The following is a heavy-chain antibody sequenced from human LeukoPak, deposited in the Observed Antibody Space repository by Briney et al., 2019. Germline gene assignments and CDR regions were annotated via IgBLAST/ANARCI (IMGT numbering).Heavy chain of an antibody. Sequence: GASVKVSCKASGYTFTSYYMHWVRQAPGQGLEWMGIINPSGGSTSYAQKFQGRVTMTRDTSTSTVYMELSSLRSEDTAVYYCARGEDLIAGATRGFDYWGQGTLVTVSS. J-gene: IGHJ4*02. CDR3: ARGEDLIAGATRGFDY. V-gene: IGHV1-46*01. CDR2: INPSGGST. D-gene: IGHD1-26*01. CDR1: GYTFTSYY.